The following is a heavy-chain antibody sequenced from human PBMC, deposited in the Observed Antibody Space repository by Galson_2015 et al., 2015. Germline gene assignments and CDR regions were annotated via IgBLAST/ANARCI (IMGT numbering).Heavy chain of an antibody. D-gene: IGHD6-6*01. CDR3: ARVLRRSIAALHY. V-gene: IGHV3-30-3*01. Sequence: SLRLSCAASGFTFSSYAMHWVRQAPGKGLEWVAVISYDGSNKYYADSAKGRFTISRDNSKNTLYLQMNSLRAEDTAVYYCARVLRRSIAALHYWGQGTLVTVSS. J-gene: IGHJ4*02. CDR2: ISYDGSNK. CDR1: GFTFSSYA.